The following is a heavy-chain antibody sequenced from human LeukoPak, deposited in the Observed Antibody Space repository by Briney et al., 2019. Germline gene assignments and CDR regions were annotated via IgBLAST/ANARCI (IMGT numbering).Heavy chain of an antibody. CDR2: ISRSSNTI. D-gene: IGHD6-6*01. J-gene: IGHJ4*02. Sequence: GGSLRLSCAASGFTFSSYGMHWVRQAPGKGLEWVSYISRSSNTIYYADSVKGRFTISRDNAKNSLYLQMNSLRAEDTAVYYCARDFQGAHSSSSFDYWGQGTLATVSS. V-gene: IGHV3-48*01. CDR3: ARDFQGAHSSSSFDY. CDR1: GFTFSSYG.